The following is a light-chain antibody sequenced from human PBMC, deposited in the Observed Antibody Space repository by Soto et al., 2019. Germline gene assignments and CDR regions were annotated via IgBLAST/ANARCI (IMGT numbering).Light chain of an antibody. CDR2: EVS. CDR1: SSDVGGYNF. V-gene: IGLV2-8*01. J-gene: IGLJ1*01. CDR3: NSYAGSNIYV. Sequence: QSALTQPPSASGSPGQSVTISCTGTSSDVGGYNFVSWYQHHPGKAPKLIIYEVSKRPSGVPNRFSGSKSGNTASLTVSWLQAEDEADYYCNSYAGSNIYVFGSGTKVTVL.